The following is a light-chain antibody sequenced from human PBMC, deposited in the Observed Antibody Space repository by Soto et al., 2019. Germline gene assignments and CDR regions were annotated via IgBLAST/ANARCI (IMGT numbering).Light chain of an antibody. J-gene: IGKJ5*01. Sequence: EIGMTQYQATLSVSPGERATLSCRASQSVSSNLAWYQQKPGQAPRHLIYGASTRATGVPARFSGSGSGTEFTLTISSLQSEDFAVYYCPHSDNLLIPFGQRTRPAIK. CDR2: GAS. CDR1: QSVSSN. V-gene: IGKV3-15*01. CDR3: PHSDNLLIP.